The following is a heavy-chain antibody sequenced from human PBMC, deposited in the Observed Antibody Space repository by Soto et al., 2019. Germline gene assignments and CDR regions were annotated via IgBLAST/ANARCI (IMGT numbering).Heavy chain of an antibody. J-gene: IGHJ4*02. Sequence: VKVSCKASGGTFSNYAISWVRQAPGQGLEWMGGIIPIFGTTNYAQRFQGRVTITADESTSTAYMELSSLRSEDTAVYYCARVSSSWYKDYFDYWGQGTLVTVAS. CDR3: ARVSSSWYKDYFDY. V-gene: IGHV1-69*13. CDR2: IIPIFGTT. CDR1: GGTFSNYA. D-gene: IGHD6-13*01.